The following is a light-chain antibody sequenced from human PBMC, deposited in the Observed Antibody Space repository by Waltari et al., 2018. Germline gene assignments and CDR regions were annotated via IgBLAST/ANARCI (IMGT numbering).Light chain of an antibody. V-gene: IGKV4-1*01. CDR3: HKYYSKWWT. Sequence: DIVMTQSPESLAVSLGDRATINCKSSQSVLYTSSGKNYLAWYQQTPGQTPKLLIYWTSNRASGVPDRFTGSGSGTDFTLTISSLQAEDVAVYHCHKYYSKWWTFGQGTKVEIK. CDR2: WTS. CDR1: QSVLYTSSGKNY. J-gene: IGKJ1*01.